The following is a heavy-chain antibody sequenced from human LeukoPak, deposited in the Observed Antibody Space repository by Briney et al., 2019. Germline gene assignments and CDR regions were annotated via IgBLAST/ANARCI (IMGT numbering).Heavy chain of an antibody. CDR2: INHSGST. V-gene: IGHV4-34*01. D-gene: IGHD1-26*01. CDR3: ARGRGSYPH. Sequence: SETLSLTCAVYGGSFSGYYWSWIRQPPGKGLEWIGEINHSGSTNYNPSLKSRVTISVDTPKNQFSLKLSSVTAADTAVYYCARGRGSYPHWGQGTLVTVSS. CDR1: GGSFSGYY. J-gene: IGHJ4*02.